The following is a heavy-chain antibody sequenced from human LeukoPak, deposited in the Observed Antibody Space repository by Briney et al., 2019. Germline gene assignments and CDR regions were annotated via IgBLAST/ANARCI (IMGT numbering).Heavy chain of an antibody. Sequence: GESLKISCKGSGYSFTSYWIGWVRQMPGKGLEWMGVIYPGDSDTRYSPSFQGQVTISADKSISTAYLQWSSLKASDTAMYYCARQGSEDYYDSSGYYSAWGQGTLVTVSS. CDR1: GYSFTSYW. J-gene: IGHJ5*02. CDR2: IYPGDSDT. V-gene: IGHV5-51*01. D-gene: IGHD3-22*01. CDR3: ARQGSEDYYDSSGYYSA.